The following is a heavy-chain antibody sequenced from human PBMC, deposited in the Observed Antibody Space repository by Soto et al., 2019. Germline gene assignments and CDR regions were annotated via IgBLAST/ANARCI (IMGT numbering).Heavy chain of an antibody. CDR1: GYNFSNYG. CDR2: ITAYNGNR. D-gene: IGHD6-19*01. J-gene: IGHJ4*02. V-gene: IGHV1-18*04. CDR3: ARDAPSKAVAADVTGDY. Sequence: QIQLVQSGPEVKKPGASVKVSCKASGYNFSNYGIKWVRQAPEQGLEWVGWITAYNGNRHHAEKFQGRVTMTTDTATSTPVMVLRSLTSDDTAVYYCARDAPSKAVAADVTGDYWGQGTLITASS.